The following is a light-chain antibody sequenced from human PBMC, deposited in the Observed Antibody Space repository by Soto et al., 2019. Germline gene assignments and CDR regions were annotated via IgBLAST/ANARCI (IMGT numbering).Light chain of an antibody. V-gene: IGKV1-33*01. J-gene: IGKJ4*01. CDR2: DVS. Sequence: IQMTQSPSSLSAYVGDRVTITCQASQDISDYLNWYQQKPGKAPKLLIYDVSNLETGVPSRFSGSGSGTHFSFTISSLQPEDFGTYYCQYFDNLALTFGGGTKVEIE. CDR3: QYFDNLALT. CDR1: QDISDY.